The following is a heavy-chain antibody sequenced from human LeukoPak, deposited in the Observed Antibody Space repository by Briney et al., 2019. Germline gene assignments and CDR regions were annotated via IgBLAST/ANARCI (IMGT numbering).Heavy chain of an antibody. CDR2: ISRSGSTK. CDR3: ARVLRYCSGGNCYSGGLGYMDV. CDR1: GFTFDDYA. V-gene: IGHV3-11*01. J-gene: IGHJ6*03. D-gene: IGHD2-15*01. Sequence: PGGSLRLSCAVSGFTFDDYAMHWVRQAPGKGLEWVSSISRSGSTKYYADSVKGRFTISRDNAKNSLFLQMNSLRAEDTAVYYCARVLRYCSGGNCYSGGLGYMDVWGKGTTVTISS.